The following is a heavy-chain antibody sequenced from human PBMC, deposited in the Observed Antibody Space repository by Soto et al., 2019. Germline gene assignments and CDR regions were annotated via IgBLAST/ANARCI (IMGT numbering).Heavy chain of an antibody. CDR3: AWESQTTVTKDYYYGMDV. CDR1: GGSFSGYY. CDR2: INHSGST. J-gene: IGHJ6*02. D-gene: IGHD4-17*01. Sequence: PSETLSLTCAVYGGSFSGYYWSWIRQPPGKGLEWIGEINHSGSTNYNPSLKSRVTISVDTSKNQFSLKLSSVTAADTAVYYCAWESQTTVTKDYYYGMDVWGQGTTVTVSS. V-gene: IGHV4-34*01.